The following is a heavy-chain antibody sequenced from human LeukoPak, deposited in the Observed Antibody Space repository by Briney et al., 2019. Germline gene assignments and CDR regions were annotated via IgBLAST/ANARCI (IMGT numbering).Heavy chain of an antibody. CDR3: ARRLIAAAGGYNWFDP. Sequence: GGSLRLSCAASGFTVSSNYMSWVRQAPGKGLEWVSSISSSSSYIYYADSVKGRFTISRDNAMNSLYLQMNSLRAEDTALYYCARRLIAAAGGYNWFDPWGQGTLVTVSS. V-gene: IGHV3-21*04. CDR1: GFTVSSNY. CDR2: ISSSSSYI. J-gene: IGHJ5*02. D-gene: IGHD6-13*01.